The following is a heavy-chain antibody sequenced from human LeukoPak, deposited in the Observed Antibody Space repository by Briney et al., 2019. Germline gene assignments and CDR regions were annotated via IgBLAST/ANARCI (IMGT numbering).Heavy chain of an antibody. J-gene: IGHJ4*02. CDR3: ARDPYSSSWFDY. D-gene: IGHD6-13*01. CDR2: INPNSGGT. CDR1: GFTFTGYY. V-gene: IGHV1-2*02. Sequence: ASVKVSCKASGFTFTGYYMHWVRQAPGQGLEWMGWINPNSGGTNYAQKFQGRVTMTRDTSISTAYMELSRLRSDDTAVYYCARDPYSSSWFDYWGQGTLVTVSS.